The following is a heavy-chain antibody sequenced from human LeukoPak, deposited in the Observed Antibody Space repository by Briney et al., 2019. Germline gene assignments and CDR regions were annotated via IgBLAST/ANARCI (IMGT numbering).Heavy chain of an antibody. Sequence: SVKVSCKASGGTFSSYAISWVRQAPGQGLEWMGGIIPIFGTANYAQKFQGRVTITADESTSTAYMELSSLRSEDTAVYYCARGMITFGGVIVKGSFDYWGQGTLVTVSS. CDR2: IIPIFGTA. CDR1: GGTFSSYA. D-gene: IGHD3-16*02. CDR3: ARGMITFGGVIVKGSFDY. J-gene: IGHJ4*02. V-gene: IGHV1-69*13.